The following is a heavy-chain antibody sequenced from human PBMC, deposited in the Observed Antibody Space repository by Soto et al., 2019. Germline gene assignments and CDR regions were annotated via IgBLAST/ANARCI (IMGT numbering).Heavy chain of an antibody. D-gene: IGHD6-19*01. CDR2: ISYDGSNK. V-gene: IGHV3-30-3*01. CDR3: AAGYTSGWRLIYYGMDV. CDR1: GFTCSSYA. J-gene: IGHJ6*02. Sequence: QVQLVESGGGVVQPWRSLRLSCAASGFTCSSYAMHRFRQDPGKGLEWVAVISYDGSNKYYADSVKGRFTSSRDNSKNTLYLQMNSLSADDTAGYYCAAGYTSGWRLIYYGMDVWGQGTTVTVSS.